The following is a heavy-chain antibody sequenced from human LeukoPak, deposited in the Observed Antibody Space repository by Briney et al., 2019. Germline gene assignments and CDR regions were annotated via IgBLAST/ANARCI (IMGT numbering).Heavy chain of an antibody. CDR2: ISSSGSTI. Sequence: GGSLRLSCAASGFTFSDYFMSWIRQAPGKGLEWVSYISSSGSTIYYADSVRGRFTISRDNAKNSLYLQMNSLRAEDTAVYYCARPSRGVIPYYWGQGTLVTVSS. J-gene: IGHJ4*02. D-gene: IGHD3-10*01. CDR3: ARPSRGVIPYY. V-gene: IGHV3-11*04. CDR1: GFTFSDYF.